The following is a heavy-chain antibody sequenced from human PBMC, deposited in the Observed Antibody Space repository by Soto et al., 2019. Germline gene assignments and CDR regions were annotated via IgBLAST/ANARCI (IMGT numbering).Heavy chain of an antibody. CDR2: IYHAGSK. CDR3: ARGPPIVGNTPNLAS. D-gene: IGHD1-26*01. V-gene: IGHV4-4*02. Sequence: SETLSLTCSFSGGSITNSNWWTWVRLPPAKGLEWIGDIYHAGSKKYNPSLERRVTISVDKSKNQFALTLTSVTAADTAVYFCARGPPIVGNTPNLASWRRGTLVTVAS. CDR1: GGSITNSNW. J-gene: IGHJ5*01.